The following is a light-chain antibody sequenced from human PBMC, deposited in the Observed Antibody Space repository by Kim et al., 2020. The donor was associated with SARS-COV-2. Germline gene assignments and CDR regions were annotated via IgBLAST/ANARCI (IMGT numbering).Light chain of an antibody. V-gene: IGLV4-69*01. J-gene: IGLJ3*02. Sequence: ASVKLNCPPSSGHRSSAIAWHRKRPDKGPRYLMKLNGDGSRSKGYGIPDRFSGASSGAERYLTISSLQSEDEADYYCQTWGTGSWVFGGGTQLTVL. CDR1: SGHRSSA. CDR3: QTWGTGSWV. CDR2: LNGDGSR.